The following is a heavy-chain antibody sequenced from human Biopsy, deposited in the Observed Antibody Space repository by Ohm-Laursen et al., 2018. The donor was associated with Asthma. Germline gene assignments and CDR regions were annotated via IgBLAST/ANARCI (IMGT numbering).Heavy chain of an antibody. CDR3: ARGDSSGWSHYYFDY. J-gene: IGHJ4*02. D-gene: IGHD6-19*01. Sequence: SLRLSCTASGFTVSRDHMFWVRQAPGKGLEWVSVIYRGETSDTAVSVRGRFTIPRDFYKNTLYLQMDSLRAEDTAVYYCARGDSSGWSHYYFDYWGQGTLVTVSS. CDR2: IYRGETS. CDR1: GFTVSRDH. V-gene: IGHV3-53*01.